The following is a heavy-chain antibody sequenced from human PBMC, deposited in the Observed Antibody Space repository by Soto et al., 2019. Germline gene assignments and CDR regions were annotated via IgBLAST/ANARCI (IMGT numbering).Heavy chain of an antibody. CDR1: GFTVSSSY. CDR3: ARDCPTNYGDAGMDV. D-gene: IGHD4-17*01. CDR2: IYNFGST. Sequence: GGSLRLSCAASGFTVSSSYMSWVRQAPGKGLEWVSVIYNFGSTYYADSVKGRFTISRDNSKKTLYLQMNSLRAEDTAVYYWARDCPTNYGDAGMDVWGQGTTVTVSS. J-gene: IGHJ6*02. V-gene: IGHV3-53*01.